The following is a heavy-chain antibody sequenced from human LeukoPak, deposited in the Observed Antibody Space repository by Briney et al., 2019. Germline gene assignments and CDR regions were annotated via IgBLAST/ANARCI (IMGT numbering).Heavy chain of an antibody. D-gene: IGHD3-16*01. Sequence: PGGSLRLSCAASGYTFSAYGLHWVRQAPGKGLEWVAVIWYDGSKEFYADSVRGRFTISKDDAKSTLHLQMNSLRVEDTAVYYCVRDGGAGLDYWGQGTLVTVSS. CDR2: IWYDGSKE. J-gene: IGHJ4*02. CDR1: GYTFSAYG. V-gene: IGHV3-33*01. CDR3: VRDGGAGLDY.